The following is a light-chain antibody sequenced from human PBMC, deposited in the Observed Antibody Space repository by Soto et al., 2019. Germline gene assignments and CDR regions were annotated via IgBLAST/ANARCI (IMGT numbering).Light chain of an antibody. Sequence: DIVLTQTPLSSPVTLGQPASISCRSSQSLLQSDGNTYLSWLQQRPVQPPRLIIYKVSNRFSVVTDRFSDSGTGTDFTLKINRVESEDVGVYYCMQATQFPLTFGGGTKVEIK. V-gene: IGKV2-24*01. CDR2: KVS. CDR3: MQATQFPLT. J-gene: IGKJ4*01. CDR1: QSLLQSDGNTY.